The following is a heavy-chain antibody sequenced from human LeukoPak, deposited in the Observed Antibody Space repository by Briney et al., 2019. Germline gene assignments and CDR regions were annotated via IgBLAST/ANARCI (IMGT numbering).Heavy chain of an antibody. Sequence: GGSLRLSCAASGFTFSSYWMHWVRQAPGKGPVWVSHINSDGSGTSYADSVKGRFTISRDNAKNTLYLQMNSLRVEDTAVYYCAREAGNYGMDVWGQGTTVSVSS. J-gene: IGHJ6*02. D-gene: IGHD1-14*01. CDR3: AREAGNYGMDV. V-gene: IGHV3-74*01. CDR1: GFTFSSYW. CDR2: INSDGSGT.